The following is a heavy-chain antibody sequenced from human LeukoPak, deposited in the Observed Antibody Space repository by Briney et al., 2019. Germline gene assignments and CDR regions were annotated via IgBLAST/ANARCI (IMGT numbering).Heavy chain of an antibody. V-gene: IGHV3-21*01. J-gene: IGHJ4*02. CDR1: GFTFSSYS. D-gene: IGHD2-21*02. Sequence: GGSPRLSCAASGFTFSSYSMNWVRQAPGKGLEWVSSISSSSSYIYYADSVKGRFTISRDNAKNSLYLQMNSLRAEDTAVYYCARVKESVSGGDHVDYWGQGALVTVSS. CDR3: ARVKESVSGGDHVDY. CDR2: ISSSSSYI.